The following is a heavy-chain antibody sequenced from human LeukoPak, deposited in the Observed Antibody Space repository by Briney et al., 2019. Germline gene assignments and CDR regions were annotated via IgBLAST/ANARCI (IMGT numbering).Heavy chain of an antibody. CDR2: ISAYNGNT. Sequence: ASVKVSCKTSGYTFTNYGISWVRQAPGLGLEWMGWISAYNGNTNYAQKVQGRVAMTTDTSTSTAYMELRSLRFDDTAVYYCARDQSVRLLQTSSTYFKHVFAIWGQGSMVTVSS. D-gene: IGHD6-13*01. CDR1: GYTFTNYG. V-gene: IGHV1-18*01. J-gene: IGHJ3*02. CDR3: ARDQSVRLLQTSSTYFKHVFAI.